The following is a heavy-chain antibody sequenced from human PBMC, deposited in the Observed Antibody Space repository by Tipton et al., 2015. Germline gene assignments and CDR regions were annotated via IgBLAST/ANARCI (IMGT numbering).Heavy chain of an antibody. J-gene: IGHJ4*01. CDR1: GYTFSNHW. D-gene: IGHD1-1*01. Sequence: QLVQSGGEVKKPGESLKISCKVSGYTFSNHWIGWVRQMPGKGLEWVGIIHPSDSETKYSPSFEGLVTISADKSTSTAYLQWSSLKAADPAVYYCARRLPYLERPKIYYFAYWGTGAPVTVSP. CDR2: IHPSDSET. CDR3: ARRLPYLERPKIYYFAY. V-gene: IGHV5-51*01.